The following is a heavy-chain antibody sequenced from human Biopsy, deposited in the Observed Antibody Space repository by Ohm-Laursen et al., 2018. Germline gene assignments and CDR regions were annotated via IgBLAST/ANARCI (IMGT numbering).Heavy chain of an antibody. CDR1: GGSIGGGEYY. CDR3: ARGVPHYDGSGFPLAGYWYFDL. Sequence: LTLSLTCPVSGGSIGGGEYYWNWIRQHPGKGLEWIGLISYSGTTFYNSSLESLLTISIDTSKNHFSRNLRSVTAADTAVYYCARGVPHYDGSGFPLAGYWYFDLWGRGTLVTVSS. CDR2: ISYSGTT. J-gene: IGHJ2*01. D-gene: IGHD3-22*01. V-gene: IGHV4-31*01.